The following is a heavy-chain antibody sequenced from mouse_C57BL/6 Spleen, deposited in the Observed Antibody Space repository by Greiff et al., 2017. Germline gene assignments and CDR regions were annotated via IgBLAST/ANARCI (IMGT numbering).Heavy chain of an antibody. V-gene: IGHV1-80*01. J-gene: IGHJ2*01. Sequence: QVQLKESGAELVKPGASVKISCKASGYAFSSYWMNWVKQRPGKGLEWIGQIYPGDGDTNYNGKFKGKATLTADKSSSTAYMQLSSLTSEDSAVYFCARGADYYGSSDYWGQGTTLTVSS. D-gene: IGHD1-1*01. CDR1: GYAFSSYW. CDR2: IYPGDGDT. CDR3: ARGADYYGSSDY.